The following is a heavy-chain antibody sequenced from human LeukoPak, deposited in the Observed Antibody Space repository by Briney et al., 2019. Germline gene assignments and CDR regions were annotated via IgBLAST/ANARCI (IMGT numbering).Heavy chain of an antibody. CDR1: GFTFSSYW. Sequence: GGSLRLSCAASGFTFSSYWMSWVRQAPGKGLEWVANIKQDGSEKYYVDSVKGRFTISRDNAKNSLYLQMNSLRAEDTAVYYCARDHIQWLNPFDYWGQGTLVTVSS. CDR3: ARDHIQWLNPFDY. CDR2: IKQDGSEK. V-gene: IGHV3-7*01. J-gene: IGHJ4*02. D-gene: IGHD6-19*01.